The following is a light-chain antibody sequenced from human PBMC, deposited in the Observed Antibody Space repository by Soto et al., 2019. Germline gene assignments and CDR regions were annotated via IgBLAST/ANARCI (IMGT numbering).Light chain of an antibody. J-gene: IGKJ1*01. CDR2: GAS. V-gene: IGKV3-20*01. CDR3: QNYRDSSWT. CDR1: QSVSSGY. Sequence: EIVLTQSPVTLSLSPGDRATLSCRASQSVSSGYLTWYQQKRGQAPRLLIFGASRRAAGIPDRFSGGGSDTDFTLTISGLEPEDFAMYYCQNYRDSSWTFGQGTKVEI.